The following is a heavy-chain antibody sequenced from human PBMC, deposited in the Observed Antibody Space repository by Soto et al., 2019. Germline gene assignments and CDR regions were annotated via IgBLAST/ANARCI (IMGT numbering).Heavy chain of an antibody. CDR1: GFTFTSSA. V-gene: IGHV1-58*01. D-gene: IGHD2-8*01. CDR2: IVVGSGNT. Sequence: ASVKVSCKASGFTFTSSAVQWVRQARGQRLEWIGWIVVGSGNTNYAQKFQERVSITRDMSTSTAYMELSSLRSEDTAVYYCAADPLVTVYEGRFDYWGQGTLVTVSS. J-gene: IGHJ4*02. CDR3: AADPLVTVYEGRFDY.